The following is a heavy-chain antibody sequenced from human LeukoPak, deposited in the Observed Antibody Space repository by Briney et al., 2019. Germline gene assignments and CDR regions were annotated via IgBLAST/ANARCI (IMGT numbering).Heavy chain of an antibody. V-gene: IGHV3-7*01. CDR2: IKQDGSEI. J-gene: IGHJ4*02. CDR1: GLTFNNYW. Sequence: AGGSLRLSCAASGLTFNNYWMSWVRQAPGKGLEWVANIKQDGSEIYYVDSVKGRFTISRDNTKNSVYLQMNSLRAEDTAVYYCARQLGGSGSYWGQGTLVTVSS. D-gene: IGHD3-10*01. CDR3: ARQLGGSGSY.